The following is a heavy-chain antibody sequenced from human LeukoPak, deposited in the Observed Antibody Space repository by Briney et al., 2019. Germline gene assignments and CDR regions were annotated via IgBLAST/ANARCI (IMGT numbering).Heavy chain of an antibody. CDR1: GFTFSSYA. V-gene: IGHV3-23*01. CDR3: AKEAGAYYDILTGYYISGAFDI. Sequence: TGGSLRLSRAASGFTFSSYAMSWVRQAPGKGLEWVSAISGSGGSTYYADSVKGRFTISRDNSKNTLYLQMNSLRAEDTAVYYCAKEAGAYYDILTGYYISGAFDIWGQGTMVTVSS. J-gene: IGHJ3*02. D-gene: IGHD3-9*01. CDR2: ISGSGGST.